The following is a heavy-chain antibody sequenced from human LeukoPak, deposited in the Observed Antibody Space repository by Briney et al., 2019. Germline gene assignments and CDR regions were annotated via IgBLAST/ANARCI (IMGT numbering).Heavy chain of an antibody. CDR3: ARHNRVNSIQAHYFDY. J-gene: IGHJ4*02. V-gene: IGHV4-59*08. Sequence: SETLSLTCAVSGGSISSYYWSWIRQPPGKGLDWIGYVYYSGITTYNPSLKSRVTISVDTSKNQFSLKLTSVTAADTAVYYCARHNRVNSIQAHYFDYWGQGTLVTVS. D-gene: IGHD2-21*01. CDR2: VYYSGIT. CDR1: GGSISSYY.